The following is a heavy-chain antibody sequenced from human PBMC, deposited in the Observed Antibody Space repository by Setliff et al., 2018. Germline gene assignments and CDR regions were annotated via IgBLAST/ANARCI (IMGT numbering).Heavy chain of an antibody. CDR1: GYNFNNDW. V-gene: IGHV5-51*01. J-gene: IGHJ2*01. D-gene: IGHD3-16*01. CDR3: ARRFGAHYFFDL. Sequence: GESLKISCKGSGYNFNNDWIGWVRQMPGKGLEWMGSIFPGDSDTRYSPSFQGQVTISADKSISTAYLQWNSLKASDTALYYCARRFGAHYFFDLWGRGTRVTVSS. CDR2: IFPGDSDT.